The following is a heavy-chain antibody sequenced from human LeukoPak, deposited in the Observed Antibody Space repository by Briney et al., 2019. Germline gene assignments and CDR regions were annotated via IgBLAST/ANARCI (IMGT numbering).Heavy chain of an antibody. J-gene: IGHJ5*02. Sequence: SVKVSCKASGGTFSSYAISWVRQAPGQGLEWMGGIIPSFGTANYAQKFQGRVTSTADESTSTAYMELSTLRSEDTAVYYCARDRTRNNWNYDWFDPWGQGTLVTVSS. CDR3: ARDRTRNNWNYDWFDP. CDR2: IIPSFGTA. V-gene: IGHV1-69*01. D-gene: IGHD1-7*01. CDR1: GGTFSSYA.